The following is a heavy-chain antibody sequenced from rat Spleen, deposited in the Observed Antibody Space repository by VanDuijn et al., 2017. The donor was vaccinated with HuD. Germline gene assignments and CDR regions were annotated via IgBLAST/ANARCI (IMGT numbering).Heavy chain of an antibody. J-gene: IGHJ3*01. V-gene: IGHV5-29*01. D-gene: IGHD1-2*01. CDR3: ARLGSAARGNWFSN. CDR2: INYDSTST. CDR1: GFTFSNYG. Sequence: EVQLVESGGGLVQPGRSLKLSCEASGFTFSNYGMAWVRQAPTKGLEWVATINYDSTSTHYRDSVKGRFTISRENAKSTLFVDSDSLGSEGTSTYFCARLGSAARGNWFSNWGQGTLVTVSS.